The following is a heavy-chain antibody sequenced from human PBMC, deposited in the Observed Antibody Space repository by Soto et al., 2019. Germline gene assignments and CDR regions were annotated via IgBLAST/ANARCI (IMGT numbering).Heavy chain of an antibody. CDR1: GGSISSRNYY. J-gene: IGHJ5*02. V-gene: IGHV4-39*02. CDR3: GRPSDFWSDSSSLDR. Sequence: SETLSLTCTVSGGSISSRNYYWGWVRQPPGKGLEWIGSIYYNGFSYYNPSLKTRVTISVDTSKNHFSLKVRSVTDTDTAVYYCGRPSDFWSDSSSLDRWGQGNLGTVSS. D-gene: IGHD3-3*01. CDR2: IYYNGFS.